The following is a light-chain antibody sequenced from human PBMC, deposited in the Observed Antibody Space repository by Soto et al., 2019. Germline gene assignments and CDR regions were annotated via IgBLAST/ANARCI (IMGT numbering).Light chain of an antibody. V-gene: IGLV2-14*01. CDR3: GSYTGNSTYV. CDR1: SGDVGGYKF. Sequence: QSALTQPASVSGSPGQSITIYCTGTSGDVGGYKFVSWYQQHPGKAPKLMIYEVSNRPSGVSSRFSGSKSGNTASLTISGLQAEDEADYFCGSYTGNSTYVFGTGTKVTVL. CDR2: EVS. J-gene: IGLJ1*01.